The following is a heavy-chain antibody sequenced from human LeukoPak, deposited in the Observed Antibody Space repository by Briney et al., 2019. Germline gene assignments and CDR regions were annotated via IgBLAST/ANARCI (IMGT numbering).Heavy chain of an antibody. CDR2: IYHSGST. CDR3: ARRGVNYDFWSGYLSGFDY. V-gene: IGHV4-38-2*01. D-gene: IGHD3-3*01. Sequence: SETLSLTCAVSGYSISSGYYWGWIRQPPGKGLEWIGSIYHSGSTYYNPSLKSRVTISVDTSKNQFSLKLSSETAADTAVYYCARRGVNYDFWSGYLSGFDYWGQGTLVTVSS. J-gene: IGHJ4*02. CDR1: GYSISSGYY.